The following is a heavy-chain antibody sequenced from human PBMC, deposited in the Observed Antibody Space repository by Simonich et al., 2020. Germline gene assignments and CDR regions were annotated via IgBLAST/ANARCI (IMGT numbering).Heavy chain of an antibody. D-gene: IGHD7-27*01. CDR2: IKQDGSEK. CDR1: GFTFSSYW. J-gene: IGHJ6*03. CDR3: ARDGLGTAYYYYMDV. V-gene: IGHV3-7*01. Sequence: EVQLVESVGGLFKPGGSLRLSCAASGFTFSSYWMSWVRQDRGKGLEWVDNIKQDGSEKYYVDSVKGRFTISRDKAKNSLYLQMNSLRAEDTAVYYCARDGLGTAYYYYMDVWGKGTTVTVSS.